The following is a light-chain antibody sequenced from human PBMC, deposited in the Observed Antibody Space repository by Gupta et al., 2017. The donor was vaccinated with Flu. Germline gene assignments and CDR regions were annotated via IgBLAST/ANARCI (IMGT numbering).Light chain of an antibody. CDR2: WAS. CDR1: QSILYSSDNKNY. CDR3: QQYDSTPYT. Sequence: NCRSSQSILYSSDNKNYLAWYQQRPRQPPKLLFDWASTRASGVPDRFSGSGSGTDFSLTISSLQAEDVAVYYCQQYDSTPYTFGQGTKVEVK. J-gene: IGKJ2*01. V-gene: IGKV4-1*01.